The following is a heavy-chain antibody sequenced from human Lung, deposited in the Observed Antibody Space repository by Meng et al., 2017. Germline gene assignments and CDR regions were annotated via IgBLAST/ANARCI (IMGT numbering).Heavy chain of an antibody. V-gene: IGHV4-34*01. CDR3: ARGPTTMAHDFDY. Sequence: GQQQHWGAGLLKPSETLALTCVVSGGSFSDYYWSWIRQPPGKGLEWIGEINHSGSTNYNPSLESRATISVDTSQNNLSLKLSSVTAADSAVYYCARGPTTMAHDFDYWGQGTLVTVSS. CDR1: GGSFSDYY. J-gene: IGHJ4*02. CDR2: INHSGST. D-gene: IGHD4-11*01.